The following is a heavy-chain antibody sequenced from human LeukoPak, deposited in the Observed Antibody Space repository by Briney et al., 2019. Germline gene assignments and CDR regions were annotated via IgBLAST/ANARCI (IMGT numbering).Heavy chain of an antibody. CDR1: GGSISSGSYY. CDR3: ASKRWSYFDY. V-gene: IGHV4-39*07. CDR2: IYYTGST. Sequence: KASETLSLTCTVSGGSISSGSYYWGWMRQPPGKGLDWIGTIYYTGSTYYNPSLKSRVTISIDTSKNQFSLNLSSVTAADTALYYCASKRWSYFDYWGQGTLVTVSS. D-gene: IGHD5-24*01. J-gene: IGHJ4*02.